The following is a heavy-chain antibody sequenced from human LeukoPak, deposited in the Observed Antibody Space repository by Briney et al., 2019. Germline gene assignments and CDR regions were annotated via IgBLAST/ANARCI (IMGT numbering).Heavy chain of an antibody. J-gene: IGHJ4*02. CDR2: IYPGDSDT. Sequence: GESLKISCKGSGYSFTSYWIDWVRQMPGKGLEWMGIIYPGDSDTTYSPSFQGQVTISADKSISTAYLQWSSLKASDTAMYYCARPEYCSGGSCYLIDYWGQGTLVTVSS. D-gene: IGHD2-15*01. CDR1: GYSFTSYW. CDR3: ARPEYCSGGSCYLIDY. V-gene: IGHV5-51*01.